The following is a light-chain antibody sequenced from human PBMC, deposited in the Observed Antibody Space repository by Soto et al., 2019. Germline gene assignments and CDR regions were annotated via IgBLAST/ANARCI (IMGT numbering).Light chain of an antibody. V-gene: IGLV2-11*01. Sequence: QSALTQPRSVSGSPGQSVTISCTGTSSDVDVYKYVSWYEHHPGKAPKLIIYDDTKRPSGVPDRFSASKSGNTASLTISGLQAEDEADYYCCSHAGSYTWVFGGGTKLTVL. CDR1: SSDVDVYKY. J-gene: IGLJ3*02. CDR2: DDT. CDR3: CSHAGSYTWV.